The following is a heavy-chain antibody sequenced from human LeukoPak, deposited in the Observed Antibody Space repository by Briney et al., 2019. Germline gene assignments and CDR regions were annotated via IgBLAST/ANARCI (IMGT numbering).Heavy chain of an antibody. J-gene: IGHJ4*02. CDR1: GYTFTGYY. CDR3: ARETSTVTTLDY. V-gene: IGHV1-2*02. CDR2: INPNSGGT. Sequence: GASVKVSCKASGYTFTGYYMHWVRQAPGQGLEWMGWINPNSGGTNYAQKFHSRVTMTRDTSISTAYMDLSRLTSDDTGVYYCARETSTVTTLDYWGQGTLVTVSS. D-gene: IGHD4-17*01.